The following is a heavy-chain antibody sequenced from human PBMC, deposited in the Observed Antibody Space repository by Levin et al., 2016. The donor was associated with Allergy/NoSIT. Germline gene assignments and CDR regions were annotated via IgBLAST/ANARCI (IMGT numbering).Heavy chain of an antibody. V-gene: IGHV1-69*06. D-gene: IGHD3-3*01. CDR3: ASPERGADFWSGPSQRYYYYYGMDV. J-gene: IGHJ6*02. Sequence: WVRQAPGQGLEWMGGIIPIFGTANYAQKFQGRVTITADKSTSTAYMELSSLRSEDTAVYYCASPERGADFWSGPSQRYYYYYGMDVWGQGTTVTVSS. CDR2: IIPIFGTA.